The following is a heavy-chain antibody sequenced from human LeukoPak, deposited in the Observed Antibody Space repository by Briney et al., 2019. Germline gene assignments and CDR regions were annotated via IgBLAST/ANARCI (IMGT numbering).Heavy chain of an antibody. J-gene: IGHJ4*02. Sequence: GGSLRLSYAASGFTFSSYAMSWVRQAPGKGLEWVSAISGSGGSTYYADSVKGRFTISRDNSKNTLYLQMNSLRAEDTAVYYCARHYGSGSYSPIDFDYWGQGTLVTVSS. CDR3: ARHYGSGSYSPIDFDY. CDR1: GFTFSSYA. V-gene: IGHV3-23*01. D-gene: IGHD3-10*01. CDR2: ISGSGGST.